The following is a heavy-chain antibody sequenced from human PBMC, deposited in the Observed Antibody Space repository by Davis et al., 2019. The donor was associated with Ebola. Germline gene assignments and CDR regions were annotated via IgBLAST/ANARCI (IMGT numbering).Heavy chain of an antibody. Sequence: GESLKISCAASGFTFSSYSMNWVRQAPGKGLEWISYVSRSGNTMYYAESVKGRFTISRDSAKNSLYLQMNSLRAEDTAVYYCARDVATIYFCYFDYWGQGTLVTVSS. CDR2: VSRSGNTM. CDR3: ARDVATIYFCYFDY. J-gene: IGHJ4*02. V-gene: IGHV3-48*04. D-gene: IGHD5-12*01. CDR1: GFTFSSYS.